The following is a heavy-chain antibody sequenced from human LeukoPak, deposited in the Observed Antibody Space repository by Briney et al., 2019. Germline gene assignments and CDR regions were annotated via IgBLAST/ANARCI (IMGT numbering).Heavy chain of an antibody. Sequence: SETLSLTCAVSGGSISSYCWTRIRQRAGKGLEWIGRVYTNGNTDYNSSLKSRVTMSVDTSNNQVSLNLNSVTAADTAVYYCATEGLGSGRWFGYWGQGTLVTVSS. J-gene: IGHJ4*02. CDR1: GGSISSYC. CDR3: ATEGLGSGRWFGY. D-gene: IGHD6-25*01. CDR2: VYTNGNT. V-gene: IGHV4-4*07.